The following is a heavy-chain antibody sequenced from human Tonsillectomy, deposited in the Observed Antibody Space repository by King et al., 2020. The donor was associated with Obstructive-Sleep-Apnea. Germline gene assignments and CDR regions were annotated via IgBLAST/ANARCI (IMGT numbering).Heavy chain of an antibody. CDR3: AGDRGEDIVVVVGATWGHIGYYYGMDV. CDR1: GFTFSSYA. CDR2: ISYNGNNK. D-gene: IGHD2-15*01. J-gene: IGHJ6*02. V-gene: IGHV3-30-3*01. Sequence: VQLVESGGGVVQPGRSLRLSCAASGFTFSSYAMHWVRQAPGKGLEWVAVISYNGNNKYYTDSVKGRFTISRDISKNTLYLQVNSLRAEDTAVYYCAGDRGEDIVVVVGATWGHIGYYYGMDVWGQGTTVTVSS.